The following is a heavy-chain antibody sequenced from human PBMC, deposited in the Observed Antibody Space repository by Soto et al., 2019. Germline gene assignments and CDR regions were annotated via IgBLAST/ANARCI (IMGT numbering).Heavy chain of an antibody. J-gene: IGHJ5*02. V-gene: IGHV3-23*01. CDR1: GFTFSSYA. D-gene: IGHD3-22*01. CDR2: ISGRGGST. CDR3: AKGAHRITMRVVGAS. Sequence: EGQLLESGGGLVQPGGSLRLSCAASGFTFSSYAMSWVRQTPGKGLEWVSAISGRGGSTYYADSVKGRFTISRDNSKNTLYLQMNSLRAEDTAVYYCAKGAHRITMRVVGASWGQGPLVTVSS.